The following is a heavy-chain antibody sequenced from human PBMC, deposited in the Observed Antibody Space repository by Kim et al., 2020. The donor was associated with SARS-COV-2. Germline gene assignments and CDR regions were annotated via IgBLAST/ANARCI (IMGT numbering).Heavy chain of an antibody. J-gene: IGHJ4*02. CDR2: INPNSGGT. Sequence: ASVKVSCKASGYTFTGYYMHWVRQAPGQGLEWMGWINPNSGGTNYAQKFQGRVTMTRDTSISTAYMELSRLRSDDTAVYYCARDWVVGATTGGGYWGQGTLVTVSS. CDR3: ARDWVVGATTGGGY. V-gene: IGHV1-2*02. CDR1: GYTFTGYY. D-gene: IGHD1-26*01.